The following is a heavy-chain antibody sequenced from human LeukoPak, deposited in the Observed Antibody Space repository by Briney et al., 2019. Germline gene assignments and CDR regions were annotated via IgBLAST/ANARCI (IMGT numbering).Heavy chain of an antibody. V-gene: IGHV4-39*07. CDR1: GGSISSSSYY. CDR3: ARGRLLITWFDY. J-gene: IGHJ4*02. CDR2: IYYSGST. Sequence: PSETLSLTCTVSGGSISSSSYYWGWIRQPPGKGLEWIGSIYYSGSTYYNPSLKSRVTISVDTSKDQFSLKLSSVTAADTAVYYCARGRLLITWFDYWGQGTLVTVSS. D-gene: IGHD3-16*01.